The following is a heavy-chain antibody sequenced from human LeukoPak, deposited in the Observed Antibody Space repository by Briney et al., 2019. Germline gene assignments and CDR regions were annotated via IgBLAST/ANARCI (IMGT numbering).Heavy chain of an antibody. D-gene: IGHD2/OR15-2a*01. CDR3: ARDLSLSTRAWFDP. CDR2: IYSGGST. V-gene: IGHV3-53*04. J-gene: IGHJ5*02. CDR1: GFTVSSNY. Sequence: GGSLRLSCAASGFTVSSNYMSWVRQAPGKGLEWVSVIYSGGSTYYADSVKGRFTISRHNSKNTLYLQMNSLRAEDTAVYHCARDLSLSTRAWFDPWGQGTLVTVSS.